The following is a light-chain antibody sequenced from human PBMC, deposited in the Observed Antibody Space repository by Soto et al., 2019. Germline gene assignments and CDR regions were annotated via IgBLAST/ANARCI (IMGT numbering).Light chain of an antibody. J-gene: IGLJ2*01. V-gene: IGLV2-23*01. CDR1: SSDVGSYNL. CDR3: CSYAGSSIVV. Sequence: QSVLPQPASVSGSPGQSITISCTGTSSDVGSYNLVSWYQQHPGKAPKLMIYEGSKRPSGVSNRFSGSKSGNTASLTISGLQAEDEADYYCCSYAGSSIVVFGGGTQLTVL. CDR2: EGS.